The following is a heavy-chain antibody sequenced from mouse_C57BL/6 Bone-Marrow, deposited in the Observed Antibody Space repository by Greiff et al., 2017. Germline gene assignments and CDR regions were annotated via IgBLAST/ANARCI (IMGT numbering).Heavy chain of an antibody. Sequence: EVKLMESGPELVKPGASVKIPCKASGYTFTDYNMDWVKQSHGKSLEWIGDINPNNGGTIYNQKFKGKATLTVDKSSSTAYMELRSLTSEDTAVYYCARCDYDCLYAMDYWGQGTSVTVSS. V-gene: IGHV1-18*01. CDR3: ARCDYDCLYAMDY. CDR2: INPNNGGT. D-gene: IGHD2-4*01. CDR1: GYTFTDYN. J-gene: IGHJ4*01.